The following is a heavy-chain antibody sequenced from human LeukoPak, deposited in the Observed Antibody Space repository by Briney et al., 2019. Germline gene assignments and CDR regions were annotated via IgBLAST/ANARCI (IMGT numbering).Heavy chain of an antibody. Sequence: GGSLRLSCAASGFIFSRYTINWVRQAPGKGLEWVSSIWSDSADIHYADSVKGRFTISRDNSKNTLYLQMNSLRAEDTAVYYCARDEQRPGYGMDVWGQGTTVTVSS. CDR2: IWSDSADI. CDR1: GFIFSRYT. D-gene: IGHD6-25*01. CDR3: ARDEQRPGYGMDV. J-gene: IGHJ6*02. V-gene: IGHV3-21*01.